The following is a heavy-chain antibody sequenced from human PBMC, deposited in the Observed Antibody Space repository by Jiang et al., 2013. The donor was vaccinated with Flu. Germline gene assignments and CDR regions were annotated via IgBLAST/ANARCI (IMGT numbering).Heavy chain of an antibody. CDR1: GGSISSSNW. J-gene: IGHJ4*02. Sequence: SLTCAVSGGSISSSNWWSWVRQPPGKGLEWIGEIYHSGSTNYNPSLKSRVTISVDKSKNQFSLNLNSVTAADTAVYYCARVPYYYGSENYYYFDYWGQGTLVTVSS. CDR2: IYHSGST. V-gene: IGHV4-4*02. D-gene: IGHD3-10*01. CDR3: ARVPYYYGSENYYYFDY.